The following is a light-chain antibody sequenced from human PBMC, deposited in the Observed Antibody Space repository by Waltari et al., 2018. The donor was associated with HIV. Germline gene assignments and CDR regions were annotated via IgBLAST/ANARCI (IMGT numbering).Light chain of an antibody. CDR2: EVT. J-gene: IGLJ2*01. Sequence: QSALTQPASVSGSPGQSITISCTGTSSDVGGYNYVSWYQQHPGKAPKLMIYEVTNRPSGVSSRFSGSKSGDTASLTISGLQAEDEAAYYCSSYTSSNTLRFGGGTKLTVL. V-gene: IGLV2-14*01. CDR3: SSYTSSNTLR. CDR1: SSDVGGYNY.